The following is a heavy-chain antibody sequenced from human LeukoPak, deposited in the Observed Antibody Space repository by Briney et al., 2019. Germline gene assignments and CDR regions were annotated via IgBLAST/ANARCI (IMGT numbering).Heavy chain of an antibody. CDR3: ARGGNFPINYYGMHV. J-gene: IGHJ6*02. V-gene: IGHV3-53*01. CDR1: GFIVRSNY. D-gene: IGHD4-23*01. Sequence: GGSLRLSCVASGFIVRSNYMTWVRQAPGKGLEWVSVIYSGGSTYYADSVKGRFTISRDNSKNTLFLQMNSLRVEDTAVYYCARGGNFPINYYGMHVWGQGTTVTVSS. CDR2: IYSGGST.